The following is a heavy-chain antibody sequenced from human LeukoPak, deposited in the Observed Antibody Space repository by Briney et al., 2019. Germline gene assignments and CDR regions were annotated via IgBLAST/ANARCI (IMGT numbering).Heavy chain of an antibody. Sequence: ASVKDSFKASGYTFTGYYMHWVRQAPGQGLEWMGRINPNSGGTNYTQKFRGRVTMTRETSISTAYMEVTRLRSDDTAVYYCARDKPPFDSSGYANWFDPWGQGTLVTVSS. V-gene: IGHV1-2*06. CDR2: INPNSGGT. CDR3: ARDKPPFDSSGYANWFDP. CDR1: GYTFTGYY. D-gene: IGHD3-22*01. J-gene: IGHJ5*02.